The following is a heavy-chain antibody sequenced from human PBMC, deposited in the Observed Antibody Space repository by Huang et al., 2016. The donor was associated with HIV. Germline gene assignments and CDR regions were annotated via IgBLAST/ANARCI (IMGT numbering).Heavy chain of an antibody. CDR3: ASGEYGKNAYDI. CDR2: FYYSGDA. J-gene: IGHJ3*02. CDR1: GGSITSSNHY. D-gene: IGHD2-2*01. Sequence: QLHLQQSGPGLVRPSETLSLICTVSGGSITSSNHYWGWIRPTPGKGLEWIGNFYYSGDAYYTPSLKNRVSISIDTSKSQFSLRLSSVIATDTAVYYCASGEYGKNAYDIWGQGTVVTVS. V-gene: IGHV4-39*01.